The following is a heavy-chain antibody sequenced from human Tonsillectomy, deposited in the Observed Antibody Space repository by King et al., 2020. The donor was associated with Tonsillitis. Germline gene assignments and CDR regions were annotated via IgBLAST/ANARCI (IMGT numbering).Heavy chain of an antibody. CDR2: ISGSGGAT. V-gene: IGHV3-23*04. J-gene: IGHJ5*02. CDR3: ARGCADCCYWLHP. D-gene: IGHD2-21*02. Sequence: VQLVQSGGGLVQPGGSLRLSCAASGFTFSSYAMSWVRQAPGKGLEWVAGISGSGGATAYTDSVKGRVTITRDNSKNTLYLEMSTLTAEDTAIYYCARGCADCCYWLHPWGQGTLVSVSS. CDR1: GFTFSSYA.